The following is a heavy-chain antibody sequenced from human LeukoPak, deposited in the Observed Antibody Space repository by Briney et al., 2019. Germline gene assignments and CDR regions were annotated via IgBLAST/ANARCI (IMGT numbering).Heavy chain of an antibody. D-gene: IGHD5-24*01. V-gene: IGHV3-9*01. CDR3: AKDMGGRDGYNHYYYYYMDV. CDR2: ISWNSGSI. CDR1: GFMFDDYA. Sequence: SGGSVRLSCAASGFMFDDYAMHWVRQAPGKGLEWVSVISWNSGSIGYADSVKGRFTISRDNAKNSLYLQMNSLRAEDTALYYCAKDMGGRDGYNHYYYYYMDVWGEGTTVTVSS. J-gene: IGHJ6*03.